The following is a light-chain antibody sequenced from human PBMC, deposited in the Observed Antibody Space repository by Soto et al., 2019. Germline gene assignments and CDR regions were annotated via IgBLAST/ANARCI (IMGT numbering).Light chain of an antibody. CDR2: GAS. CDR1: QNIRSN. J-gene: IGKJ4*01. V-gene: IGKV3-20*01. CDR3: QQYGSSPPLT. Sequence: EIVLTQSPGTLSLSPGERATLSCRASQNIRSNLAWYQQKPGQAPRLLIYGASSRATGIPDRFSGSGSGTDFTLTISRLEPEDFAVYYCQQYGSSPPLTFGGGTKVDIK.